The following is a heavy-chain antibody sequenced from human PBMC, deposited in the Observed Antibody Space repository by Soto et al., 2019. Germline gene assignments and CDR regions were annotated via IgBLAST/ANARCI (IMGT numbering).Heavy chain of an antibody. CDR2: ISYDGSNK. CDR1: GFTFSSYG. V-gene: IGHV3-30*18. J-gene: IGHJ6*02. CDR3: AKSGASDQDWYYYGMDV. D-gene: IGHD2-15*01. Sequence: GGSLRLSCAASGFTFSSYGMHWVRQAPGKGLEWVAVISYDGSNKYYADSVKGRFTISRDNSKNTLYLQMNSLRAEDTAVYYCAKSGASDQDWYYYGMDVWGQGTTVTVSS.